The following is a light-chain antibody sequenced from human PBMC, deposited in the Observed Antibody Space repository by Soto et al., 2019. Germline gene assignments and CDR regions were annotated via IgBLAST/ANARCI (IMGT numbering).Light chain of an antibody. J-gene: IGKJ1*01. CDR1: QSVSSY. V-gene: IGKV3-11*01. CDR2: EAS. CDR3: QQRSDWPWT. Sequence: EIVLTQSPATLSLSPGERATLSCRASQSVSSYLAWYQQKPGQAPRLLMYEASNRATGIPARFSGGGSGTDFTLTISSLEPEDFAVYYCQQRSDWPWTXGXGTKVEIK.